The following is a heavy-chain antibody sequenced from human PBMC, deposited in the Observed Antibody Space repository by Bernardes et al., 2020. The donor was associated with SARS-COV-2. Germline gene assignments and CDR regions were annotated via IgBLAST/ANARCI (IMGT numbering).Heavy chain of an antibody. CDR1: GGSISSGGYY. CDR3: ARAPRITIFGVVSYYYYGMDV. Sequence: TLSLTCTVSGGSISSGGYYWSWIRQHPGKGLEWIGYIYYSGSTYYNPSLKSRVTISVDTSKNQFSLKLSSVTAADTAVYYCARAPRITIFGVVSYYYYGMDVWGQGTTVTVSS. D-gene: IGHD3-3*01. J-gene: IGHJ6*02. V-gene: IGHV4-31*03. CDR2: IYYSGST.